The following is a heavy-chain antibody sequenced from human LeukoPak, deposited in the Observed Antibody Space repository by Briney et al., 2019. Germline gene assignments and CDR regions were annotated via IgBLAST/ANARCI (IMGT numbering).Heavy chain of an antibody. V-gene: IGHV3-30*03. Sequence: PGGSLRLSCAASGFTFSSYGMHWVRQAPGKGLEWVAVISYDGSNKYYADSVKGRFTISRDNAKNSLYLQMNSLRAEDTAVYYCARDKGSRFLEWLLYLDYWGQGTLVTVSS. D-gene: IGHD3-3*01. CDR2: ISYDGSNK. J-gene: IGHJ4*02. CDR1: GFTFSSYG. CDR3: ARDKGSRFLEWLLYLDY.